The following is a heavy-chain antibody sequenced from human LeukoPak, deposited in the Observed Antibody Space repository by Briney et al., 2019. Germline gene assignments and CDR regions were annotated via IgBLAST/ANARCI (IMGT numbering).Heavy chain of an antibody. V-gene: IGHV3-74*01. CDR3: VGSLFGVSP. CDR1: GLPFSSYW. CDR2: INSDGSST. D-gene: IGHD3-3*01. Sequence: GGSLRLSCAASGLPFSSYWMHWAGQVQGKGLVWVSRINSDGSSTFYADSVKGRFTISRDNAKNTLYLQLNSPRVEDTAVYYCVGSLFGVSPWGQGTLVTVSS. J-gene: IGHJ4*02.